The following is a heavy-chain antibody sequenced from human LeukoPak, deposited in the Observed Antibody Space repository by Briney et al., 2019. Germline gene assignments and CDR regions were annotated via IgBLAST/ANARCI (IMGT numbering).Heavy chain of an antibody. CDR3: ARSDSSGRYGGYYYYYMDV. CDR1: GYTFTSYG. J-gene: IGHJ6*03. V-gene: IGHV1-18*01. Sequence: APVKVSCKASGYTFTSYGISWVRQAPGQGLEWMGWISAYNGNTNYAQKLQGRVTMTTDTSTSTAYMELRSLRSDGTAVYYCARSDSSGRYGGYYYYYMDVWGKGTTVTVSS. CDR2: ISAYNGNT. D-gene: IGHD6-19*01.